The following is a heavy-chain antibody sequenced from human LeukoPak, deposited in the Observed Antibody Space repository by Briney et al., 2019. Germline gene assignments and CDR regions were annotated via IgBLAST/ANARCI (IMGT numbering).Heavy chain of an antibody. CDR3: ARGVMPTAMPAGGFDY. V-gene: IGHV4-4*07. CDR1: GFTFSSYA. Sequence: GSLRLSCAASGFTFSSYAMSWIRQPAGKGLEWIGRIYATGSTNYSPSLRTRVTMSVDTSKNQFSLKLSSVTAADTAVYYCARGVMPTAMPAGGFDYWGQGTLVTVSS. J-gene: IGHJ4*02. CDR2: IYATGST. D-gene: IGHD2-2*01.